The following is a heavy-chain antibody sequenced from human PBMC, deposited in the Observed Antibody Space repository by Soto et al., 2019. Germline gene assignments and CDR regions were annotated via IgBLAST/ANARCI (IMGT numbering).Heavy chain of an antibody. CDR3: AGTSRGYSGYESVNFDY. CDR1: GGSFSGYY. D-gene: IGHD5-12*01. CDR2: INHSGST. J-gene: IGHJ4*02. V-gene: IGHV4-34*01. Sequence: QVQLQQWGAGLLKPSETLSLTCAVYGGSFSGYYWSWIRQPPGKGLGWIGEINHSGSTNYNPSLKSRVTISVDTSKNQFALKLSSVTAADTAVYYCAGTSRGYSGYESVNFDYWGQGTLVTVSS.